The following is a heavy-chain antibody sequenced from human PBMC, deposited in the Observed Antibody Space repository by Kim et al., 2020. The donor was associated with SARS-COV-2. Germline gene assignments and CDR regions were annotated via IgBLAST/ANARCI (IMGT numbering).Heavy chain of an antibody. J-gene: IGHJ6*02. CDR3: ARTYDYGDYVGYYGLDV. D-gene: IGHD4-17*01. Sequence: GKGPFTISSDKSKSTLYLQMNSLRAEDTAVYYCARTYDYGDYVGYYGLDVWGQGTTVTVSS. V-gene: IGHV3-30*01.